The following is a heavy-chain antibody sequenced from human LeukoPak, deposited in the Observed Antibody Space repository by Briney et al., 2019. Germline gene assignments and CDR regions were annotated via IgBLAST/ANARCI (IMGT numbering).Heavy chain of an antibody. CDR2: ISYDGSDK. Sequence: GRSLRLSCAASGFTFSSYGMHWVRQAPGKGLEWVAVISYDGSDKYYADSVKGRFTISRDTSKNTLYLQMNSLRSDDTAVYYCARDGRGRYYYGSGTAGYYYYYMDVWGKGTTVTISS. J-gene: IGHJ6*03. CDR1: GFTFSSYG. D-gene: IGHD3-10*01. V-gene: IGHV3-30*03. CDR3: ARDGRGRYYYGSGTAGYYYYYMDV.